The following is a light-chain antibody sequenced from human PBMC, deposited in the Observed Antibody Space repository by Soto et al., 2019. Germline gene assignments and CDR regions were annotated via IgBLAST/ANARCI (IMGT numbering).Light chain of an antibody. J-gene: IGLJ1*01. CDR1: SGFVGSFSL. V-gene: IGLV2-23*02. Sequence: QSAPAQPASVPGPAGHSIIISCTRPSGFVGSFSLASWYQQHPGKAPKVMISEVHRRPSGVPDGCSGSTSVNSASLTIAGLHAYDEADYYCCLDIGGTSCVFGTGTKGPVL. CDR2: EVH. CDR3: CLDIGGTSCV.